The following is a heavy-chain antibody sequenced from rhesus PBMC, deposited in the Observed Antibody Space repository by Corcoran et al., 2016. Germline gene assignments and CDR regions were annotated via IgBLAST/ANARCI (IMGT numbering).Heavy chain of an antibody. CDR2: VHGSGGCN. CDR1: GYSISSGYY. CDR3: ARVGSSWSEWDTVGTEWYFDL. Sequence: QVQLQESGPGLVKPSETLYLTCAVSGYSISSGYYWGWIRQPTGKGPEWIGRVHGSGGCNYLSPSLKSRVTMSVDTSKNQFSLMLSSVTAPDTAVYYCARVGSSWSEWDTVGTEWYFDLWGPGTPITISS. D-gene: IGHD5-42*01. J-gene: IGHJ2*01. V-gene: IGHV4S14*01.